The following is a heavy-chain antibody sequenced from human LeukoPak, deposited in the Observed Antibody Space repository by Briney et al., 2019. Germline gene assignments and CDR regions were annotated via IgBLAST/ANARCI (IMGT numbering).Heavy chain of an antibody. V-gene: IGHV1-69*01. CDR2: IIPIFGTA. Sequence: ASVKVSCKASGGTFSSYAISWVRQAPGQGLEWMGGIIPIFGTANYAQKFQGRVTITADESTSTAYMELSSLRSEDTAVYYCAANVRGVIIWFDPWGQGTLVTVSS. J-gene: IGHJ5*02. D-gene: IGHD3-10*01. CDR3: AANVRGVIIWFDP. CDR1: GGTFSSYA.